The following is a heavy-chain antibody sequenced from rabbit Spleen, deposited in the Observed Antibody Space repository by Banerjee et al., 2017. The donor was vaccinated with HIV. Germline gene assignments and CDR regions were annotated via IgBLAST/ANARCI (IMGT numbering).Heavy chain of an antibody. V-gene: IGHV1S7*01. D-gene: IGHD1-1*01. CDR3: AREDVGGSISL. J-gene: IGHJ6*01. Sequence: QLEESGGRLVQPGGSLTLSCKAYGFTISNYWMNWVRQAPGKGLEWIGIIYPITETTYYANWVNGRFTISSDNAQNTVDLQMNSLTAADTATYFCAREDVGGSISLWGPGPLVTVS. CDR1: GFTISNYW. CDR2: IYPITETT.